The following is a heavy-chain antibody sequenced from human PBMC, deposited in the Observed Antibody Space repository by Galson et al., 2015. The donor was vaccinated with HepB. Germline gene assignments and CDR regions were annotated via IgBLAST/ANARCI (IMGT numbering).Heavy chain of an antibody. J-gene: IGHJ4*02. CDR1: GFTFSSYW. CDR2: INSDGSST. CDR3: ASTGLGYYDSSGYRYFDY. Sequence: SLRLSCAASGFTFSSYWMHWVRQAPGKGLVWVSRINSDGSSTSYADSVKGRFTISRDNAKNTLYLQMNSLRAEDTAVYYCASTGLGYYDSSGYRYFDYWGQGTLVTVSS. D-gene: IGHD3-22*01. V-gene: IGHV3-74*01.